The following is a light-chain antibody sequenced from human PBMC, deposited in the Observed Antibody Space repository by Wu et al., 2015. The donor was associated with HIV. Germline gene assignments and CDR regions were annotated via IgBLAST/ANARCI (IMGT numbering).Light chain of an antibody. CDR3: QQRSNWPPYS. Sequence: IVLTQSPATLSLSPGERAILSCRASQNVSSYLAWYQQKPGQAPRLLIFDASNRATGIPARFSGSGSGTDFTLTISSLEPEDFAVYYCQQRSNWPPYSFGQGTKLEIK. J-gene: IGKJ2*03. CDR1: QNVSSY. CDR2: DAS. V-gene: IGKV3-11*01.